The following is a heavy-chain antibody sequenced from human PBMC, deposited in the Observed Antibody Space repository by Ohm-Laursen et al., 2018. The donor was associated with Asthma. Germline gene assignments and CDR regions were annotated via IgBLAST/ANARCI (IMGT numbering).Heavy chain of an antibody. CDR2: ISWDGGST. CDR1: GFTFDDYT. CDR3: AKDIGCTGGVCYTTYYYYGMDV. V-gene: IGHV3-43*01. Sequence: GSLRLSCAASGFTFDDYTMHWVRQAPGKGLEWVSLISWDGGSTYYADSVKGRFTISRDNSKNSLYLQMNSLRTEDTALYYCAKDIGCTGGVCYTTYYYYGMDVWGQGTTVTVSS. J-gene: IGHJ6*02. D-gene: IGHD2-8*02.